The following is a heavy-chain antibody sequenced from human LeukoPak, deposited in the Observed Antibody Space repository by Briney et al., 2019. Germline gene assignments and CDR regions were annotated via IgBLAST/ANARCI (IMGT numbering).Heavy chain of an antibody. Sequence: GASVKVSCKASGYTFTSYAMHWVRQAPGQRLEWMGWINAGNGNTKYSQKFQGRVTITGDTSASTAYMELSSLRSEDTAVYYCARDRSSSWYHRWWFDPWGQGTLVTVSS. V-gene: IGHV1-3*01. D-gene: IGHD6-13*01. CDR2: INAGNGNT. CDR1: GYTFTSYA. CDR3: ARDRSSSWYHRWWFDP. J-gene: IGHJ5*02.